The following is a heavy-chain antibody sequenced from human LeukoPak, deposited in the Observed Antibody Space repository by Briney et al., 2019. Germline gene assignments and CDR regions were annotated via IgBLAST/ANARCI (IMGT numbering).Heavy chain of an antibody. V-gene: IGHV3-21*01. CDR1: GFTFSNYN. CDR3: ARALAVTGTGGFDP. D-gene: IGHD6-19*01. CDR2: ISSTSSYI. J-gene: IGHJ5*02. Sequence: GGSLRLSCAASGFTFSNYNFYWVRQAPGKGLEWVSSISSTSSYIYYADSMKGRFTISRDNAKNTLYLQMNSLRAEDTAVYYCARALAVTGTGGFDPWGQGTLVTVSS.